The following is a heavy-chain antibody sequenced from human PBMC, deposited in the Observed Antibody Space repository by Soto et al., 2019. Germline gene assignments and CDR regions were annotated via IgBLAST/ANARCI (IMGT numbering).Heavy chain of an antibody. CDR3: ARDRYNYDILTGYYTPQRRLFDP. Sequence: QVQLVQSGAEVKKPGASVKVSCKASGYTFTSYGISWVRQAPGQGLEWMGWISAYNGNTKYAQKLRGRVTMTTDTSTSTAYMELRSLRSDDTAVYYCARDRYNYDILTGYYTPQRRLFDPWGQGTLVTVSS. J-gene: IGHJ5*02. D-gene: IGHD3-9*01. CDR2: ISAYNGNT. CDR1: GYTFTSYG. V-gene: IGHV1-18*01.